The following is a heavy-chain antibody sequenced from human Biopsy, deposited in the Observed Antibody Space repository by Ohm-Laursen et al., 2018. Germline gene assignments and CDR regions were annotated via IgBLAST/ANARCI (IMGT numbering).Heavy chain of an antibody. V-gene: IGHV4-59*07. J-gene: IGHJ4*02. Sequence: SDTLSPTCSISGGSISGYYWNWIRQSPGKGLEWIGYIWSSGTTDYNPSLQSRVSMSLELSTDQFSLKVDSVTAADTAVYYCARVVGAATGFDQWGQGIPVTVSS. D-gene: IGHD1-26*01. CDR1: GGSISGYY. CDR2: IWSSGTT. CDR3: ARVVGAATGFDQ.